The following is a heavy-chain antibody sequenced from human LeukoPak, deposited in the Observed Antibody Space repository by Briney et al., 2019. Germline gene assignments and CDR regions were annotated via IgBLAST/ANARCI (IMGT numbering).Heavy chain of an antibody. CDR1: GGTFSSYA. D-gene: IGHD2-2*01. CDR2: IIPIFGTA. V-gene: IGHV1-69*06. CDR3: AALVVPASNWFDP. J-gene: IGHJ5*02. Sequence: SVKVSCKASGGTFSSYAISWVRQAPGQGLEWMGGIIPIFGTANYAQKFQGRVTMTEDTSTDTAYMELSSLRSEDTAVYYCAALVVPASNWFDPWGQGTLVTVSS.